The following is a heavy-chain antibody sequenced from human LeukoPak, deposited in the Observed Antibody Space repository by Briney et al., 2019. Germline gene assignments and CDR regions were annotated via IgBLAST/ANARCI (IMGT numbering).Heavy chain of an antibody. CDR1: GFTFSSYC. CDR2: ISSRSSYI. Sequence: GGSLRLSCAASGFTFSSYCMNWVRQAPGKGLEWVSSISSRSSYIYYADSVKGRFTITRDNAKNSLYLQMNSLRAEDTAVYYCASDPANSSGWFPSGYYYYGMDVWGQGTTVTVSS. V-gene: IGHV3-21*01. J-gene: IGHJ6*02. CDR3: ASDPANSSGWFPSGYYYYGMDV. D-gene: IGHD6-19*01.